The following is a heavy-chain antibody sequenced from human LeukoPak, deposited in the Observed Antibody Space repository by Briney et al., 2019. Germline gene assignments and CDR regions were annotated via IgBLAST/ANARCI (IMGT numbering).Heavy chain of an antibody. CDR3: ARGDYYHGGGRNWFDP. V-gene: IGHV4-59*01. Sequence: SETLSLTCTVSGGSISSYYWSWIRQPPGKGLEWIGYIYYSGSTNYNPSLKSRVTISVDTSKNQFSLKLSSVTAADTAVYFCARGDYYHGGGRNWFDPWGQGTLVTVSS. D-gene: IGHD3-16*01. CDR2: IYYSGST. CDR1: GGSISSYY. J-gene: IGHJ5*02.